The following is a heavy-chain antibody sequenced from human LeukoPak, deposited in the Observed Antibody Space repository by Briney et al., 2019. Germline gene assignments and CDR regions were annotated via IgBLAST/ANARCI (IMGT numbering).Heavy chain of an antibody. V-gene: IGHV4-61*02. CDR1: GGSISSGSYY. CDR3: ASYYDYVWGSYRYTVDY. Sequence: SQTLSLTCTVSGGSISSGSYYWSWIRQPAGKGLEWIGRIYTSGSTNYNPSLKSRVTISVDTSKNQFSLKLSSVTAADTAVYYCASYYDYVWGSYRYTVDYWGQGTLVTVSS. D-gene: IGHD3-16*02. CDR2: IYTSGST. J-gene: IGHJ4*02.